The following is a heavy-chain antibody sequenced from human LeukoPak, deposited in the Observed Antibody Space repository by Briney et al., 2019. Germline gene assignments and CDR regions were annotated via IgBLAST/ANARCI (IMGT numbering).Heavy chain of an antibody. J-gene: IGHJ4*02. CDR1: GFTFSSYA. CDR2: ITGSGGGI. D-gene: IGHD2-21*02. CDR3: AKGTSVTAIRYFDS. V-gene: IGHV3-23*01. Sequence: GGSLRLSCAASGFTFSSYAMTWVRQAPGKGLEWVSLITGSGGGIYYADSVKGRLTISRDNSKNTLYLQMSSLRADDTAVYYCAKGTSVTAIRYFDSRGQGTQVTVSS.